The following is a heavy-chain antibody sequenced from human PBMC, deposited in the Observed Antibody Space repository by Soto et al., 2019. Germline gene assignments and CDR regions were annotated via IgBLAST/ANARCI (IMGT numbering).Heavy chain of an antibody. Sequence: QVQLQESGPGLVRPSETLSLTCTVSGVSISHFYWSWIQQSPGKGLEWLGDIYDSGSSNYNPSLKSRFTLSLDTSHTQISLNFRSVTPADTVVYFCAASYYAILTGHFALDIWGRGTLVTVSS. V-gene: IGHV4-59*01. CDR3: AASYYAILTGHFALDI. J-gene: IGHJ3*02. D-gene: IGHD3-9*01. CDR1: GVSISHFY. CDR2: IYDSGSS.